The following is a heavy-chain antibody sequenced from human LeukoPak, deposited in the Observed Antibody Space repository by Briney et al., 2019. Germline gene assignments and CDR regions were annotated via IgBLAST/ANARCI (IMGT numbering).Heavy chain of an antibody. D-gene: IGHD6-13*01. Sequence: PGGSLRLSCAASGFTFSSYGMHWVRQAPGKGLEWVAVISFDGSTKYYADSVKGRFTISRDNSKNTLYLQMNSLRAEDTAVYYCAKEAMAAAPYYYMDVWGKGTTVTVSS. J-gene: IGHJ6*03. V-gene: IGHV3-30*19. CDR1: GFTFSSYG. CDR3: AKEAMAAAPYYYMDV. CDR2: ISFDGSTK.